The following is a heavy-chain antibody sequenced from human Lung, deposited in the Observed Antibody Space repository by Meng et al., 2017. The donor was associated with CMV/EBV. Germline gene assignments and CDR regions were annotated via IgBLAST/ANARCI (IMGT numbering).Heavy chain of an antibody. V-gene: IGHV3-74*01. Sequence: GESLKISCAASGFTFSSYWMHWVRQAPGKGLVWVSRINSDGSSTSYADSVKGRFTISRDNAKNSLYLQMNSLRAEDTAVYYCARMGRSAAFDYWGQGTLVTVSS. J-gene: IGHJ4*02. D-gene: IGHD6-13*01. CDR1: GFTFSSYW. CDR2: INSDGSST. CDR3: ARMGRSAAFDY.